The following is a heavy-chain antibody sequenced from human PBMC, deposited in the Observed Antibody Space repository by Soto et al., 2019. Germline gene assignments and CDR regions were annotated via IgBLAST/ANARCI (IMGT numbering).Heavy chain of an antibody. CDR2: INAGNGNT. CDR1: EDTFTRYV. Sequence: QVQLVQSGAEVKKPGASVKVSCKTSEDTFTRYVIHWVRQAPGQRLEWMGWINAGNGNTKYSQNFQGRVTITRDASASTAYLELSSLRSQDTAVYYCATSTIDTSTWKQYFSGMDVWGQGSTATVSS. CDR3: ATSTIDTSTWKQYFSGMDV. J-gene: IGHJ6*02. D-gene: IGHD6-13*01. V-gene: IGHV1-3*01.